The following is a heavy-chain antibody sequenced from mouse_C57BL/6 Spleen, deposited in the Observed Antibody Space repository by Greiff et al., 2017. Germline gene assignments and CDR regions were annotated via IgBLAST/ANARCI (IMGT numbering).Heavy chain of an antibody. Sequence: QVQLQQSGAELVRPGASVKLSCKASGYTFTDYYINWVKQRPGQGLEWIARIYPGSGNTYYNEKFKGKATLTAEKSSSTAYMQLSSLTSEDSAVYFCARSQLRLDYFDYWGQGTTLTVSS. CDR3: ARSQLRLDYFDY. CDR1: GYTFTDYY. V-gene: IGHV1-76*01. J-gene: IGHJ2*01. CDR2: IYPGSGNT. D-gene: IGHD3-2*02.